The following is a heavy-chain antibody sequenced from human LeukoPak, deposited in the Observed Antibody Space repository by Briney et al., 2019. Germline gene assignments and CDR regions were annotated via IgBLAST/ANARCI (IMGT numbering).Heavy chain of an antibody. CDR1: GFTFSNYT. CDR3: ARYHRKIIMRWLQSRLEHNAFDI. V-gene: IGHV3-30*04. Sequence: AGSLRLSCAASGFTFSNYTMHWVRQAPAKGLEWVAIILYDGSNKYYADSVKGRFTISRDNSKNTLYLQMNSLRAEDTAVYYCARYHRKIIMRWLQSRLEHNAFDIWGQGTMVTVSS. CDR2: ILYDGSNK. D-gene: IGHD5-24*01. J-gene: IGHJ3*02.